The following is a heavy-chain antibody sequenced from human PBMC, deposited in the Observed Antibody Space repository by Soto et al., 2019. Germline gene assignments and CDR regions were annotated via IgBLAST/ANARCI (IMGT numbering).Heavy chain of an antibody. CDR3: AREGLRGGFDP. CDR1: GGSISSYY. CDR2: IYYSGST. V-gene: IGHV4-59*01. Sequence: SETLSVTCTVSGGSISSYYWSWIRQPPGKGLEWIGYIYYSGSTNYNPSLKSRVTISVDTSKNQFSLKLSSVTAADTAVYYCAREGLRGGFDPWGQGTLVTVSS. D-gene: IGHD3-10*01. J-gene: IGHJ5*02.